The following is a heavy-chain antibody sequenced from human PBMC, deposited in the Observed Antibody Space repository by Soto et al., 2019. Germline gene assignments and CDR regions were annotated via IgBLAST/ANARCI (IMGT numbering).Heavy chain of an antibody. CDR2: VYYTGTT. J-gene: IGHJ4*02. CDR3: ARRIVSTETFDY. Sequence: PSETLSLTCTVSYASINNYHWTWIRQPPGKGLEWIAYVYYTGTTNFNPSLKSRVTISMDTSKNQFSLKLTSVTAADTAIYYCARRIVSTETFDYRGQGTLVTVSS. CDR1: YASINNYH. D-gene: IGHD5-12*01. V-gene: IGHV4-59*08.